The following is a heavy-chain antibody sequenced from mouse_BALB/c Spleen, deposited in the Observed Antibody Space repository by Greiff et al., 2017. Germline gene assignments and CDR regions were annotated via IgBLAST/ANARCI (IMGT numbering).Heavy chain of an antibody. Sequence: DVMLVESGGGLMKPGGSLKLSCAASGFTFSSYAMSWVRQTPEKRLEWVASISSGGSTYYPDSVKGRFTISRDNARNILYLQMSSLRSEDTAMYYCAREGELRLFYAMDYWGQGTSVTVSS. J-gene: IGHJ4*01. D-gene: IGHD1-2*01. CDR2: ISSGGST. V-gene: IGHV5-6-5*01. CDR3: AREGELRLFYAMDY. CDR1: GFTFSSYA.